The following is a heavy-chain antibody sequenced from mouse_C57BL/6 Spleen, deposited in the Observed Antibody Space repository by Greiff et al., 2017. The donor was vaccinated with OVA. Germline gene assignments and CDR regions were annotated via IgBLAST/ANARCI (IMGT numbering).Heavy chain of an antibody. V-gene: IGHV2-5*01. CDR1: GFSLTSYG. J-gene: IGHJ4*01. CDR3: AKAGNYDYAMDY. D-gene: IGHD2-1*01. CDR2: IWRGGST. Sequence: VQLQQSGPGLVQPSQSLSITCTVSGFSLTSYGVHWVRQSPGKGLEWLGVIWRGGSTDYNAAFMSRLSTTKDNSKSQVFFKMNSLQADDTAIYYCAKAGNYDYAMDYWGQGTSVTVSS.